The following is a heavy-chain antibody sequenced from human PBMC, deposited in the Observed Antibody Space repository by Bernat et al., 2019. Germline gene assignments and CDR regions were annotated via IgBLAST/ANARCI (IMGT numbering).Heavy chain of an antibody. CDR1: GFTFSSYG. V-gene: IGHV3-30*18. CDR3: AKDRQIGWLLLPGLDY. CDR2: ISYDGSNK. Sequence: QVQLVESGGGVVQPGRSLRLSCAASGFTFSSYGMHWVRQAPGKGLEWVAVISYDGSNKYYVDSVKGRFTISRDNSKNTLYLQMNSLRAEDTAVYYCAKDRQIGWLLLPGLDYWGQGTLVTVSS. J-gene: IGHJ4*02. D-gene: IGHD3-22*01.